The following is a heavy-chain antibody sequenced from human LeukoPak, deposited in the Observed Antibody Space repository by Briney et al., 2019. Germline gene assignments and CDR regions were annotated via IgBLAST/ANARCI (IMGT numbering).Heavy chain of an antibody. CDR2: IIPIFGTA. V-gene: IGHV1-69*05. J-gene: IGHJ4*02. CDR1: GGTFISYA. Sequence: SVKVSCKASGGTFISYAISWVRQAPGQGLEWRGRIIPIFGTANYAQKFQGRVTINTDEAKRTAYMEMSSLRSEDTAVYYCARERGSNQALYYWGQGTLVTVSS. CDR3: ARERGSNQALYY. D-gene: IGHD5-24*01.